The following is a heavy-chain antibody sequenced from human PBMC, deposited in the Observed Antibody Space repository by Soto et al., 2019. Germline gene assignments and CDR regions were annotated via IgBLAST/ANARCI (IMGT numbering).Heavy chain of an antibody. CDR1: GFTFDDYA. CDR3: ALYCISTSCYADY. V-gene: IGHV3-9*01. D-gene: IGHD2-2*01. J-gene: IGHJ4*02. CDR2: ISWNSGSI. Sequence: EVPLVESGGGLVQPGRSLRLSCAASGFTFDDYAMHWVRQAPGKGLEWVSGISWNSGSIGYADSVKGRFTISRDNAKNSLYLQMNSLRAEDTALYYCALYCISTSCYADYWGQGTLVTVSS.